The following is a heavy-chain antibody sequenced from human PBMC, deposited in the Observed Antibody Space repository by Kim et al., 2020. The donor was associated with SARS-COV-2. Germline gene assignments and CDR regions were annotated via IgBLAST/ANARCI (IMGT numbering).Heavy chain of an antibody. D-gene: IGHD6-13*01. J-gene: IGHJ4*02. CDR3: ARDSSSCFDY. Sequence: GGSLRHSCAASGFTFSYYSMHWVRQAPGKGLEWVAVISYDVSNKYYVDSVKGRFTISRDNSKNTLYLEMNSLRAEDTAVYYCARDSSSCFDYWGQGTLVTVSS. CDR2: ISYDVSNK. CDR1: GFTFSYYS. V-gene: IGHV3-30*04.